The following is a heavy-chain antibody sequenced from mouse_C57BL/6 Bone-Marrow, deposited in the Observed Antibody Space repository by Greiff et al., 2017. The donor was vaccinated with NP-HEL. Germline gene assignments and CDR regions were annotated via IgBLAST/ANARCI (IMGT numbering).Heavy chain of an antibody. CDR1: GYTFTDYY. J-gene: IGHJ4*01. V-gene: IGHV1-26*01. D-gene: IGHD3-2*02. CDR2: INPNNGGT. CDR3: VRQLRLPATHYAMDY. Sequence: EVQLQQSGPELVKPGASVKISCKASGYTFTDYYMNWVKQSHGKSLEWIGDINPNNGGTSYNQKFKGKATLTVDKSSSTAYMELRSLTSEDSAVYYCVRQLRLPATHYAMDYWGQGTSVTVSS.